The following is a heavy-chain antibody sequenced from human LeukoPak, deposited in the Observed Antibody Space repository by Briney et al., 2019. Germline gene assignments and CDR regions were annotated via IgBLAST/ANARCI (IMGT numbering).Heavy chain of an antibody. J-gene: IGHJ4*02. V-gene: IGHV1-69*13. CDR3: ARDVGPPGGFDS. Sequence: SVKVSCKASGGTFSTYVFSWVRQAPGQGLEWMGGIIPVFGSANFAQKFQGRVTITADESTSTAYMELSSLRSEDTAVYYCARDVGPPGGFDSWGQGTLVTVSS. CDR2: IIPVFGSA. D-gene: IGHD1-26*01. CDR1: GGTFSTYV.